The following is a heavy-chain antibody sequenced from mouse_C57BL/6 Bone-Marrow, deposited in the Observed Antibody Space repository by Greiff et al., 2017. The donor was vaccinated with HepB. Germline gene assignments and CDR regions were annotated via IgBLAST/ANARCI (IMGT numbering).Heavy chain of an antibody. Sequence: EVQLQESGGGLVKPGGSLKLSCAASGFTFSDYGMHWVRQAPEKGLEWVAYISSGSSTIYYADTVKGRFTISRDNAKNTLFLQMTSLRSEDTAMYDCARKGIYYGNYYFDYWGQGTTLTVSS. CDR1: GFTFSDYG. CDR2: ISSGSSTI. CDR3: ARKGIYYGNYYFDY. V-gene: IGHV5-17*01. J-gene: IGHJ2*01. D-gene: IGHD2-1*01.